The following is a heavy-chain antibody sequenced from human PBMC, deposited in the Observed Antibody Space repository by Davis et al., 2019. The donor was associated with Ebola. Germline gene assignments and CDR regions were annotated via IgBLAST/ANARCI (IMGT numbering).Heavy chain of an antibody. CDR3: AIWSDSFDI. V-gene: IGHV1-69*13. CDR1: GGTFSSYA. CDR2: IIPIIGTA. Sequence: SVQVSCKAPGGTFSSYAISWVRQAPGQGLEWMGGIIPIIGTANYAQKFQGRVTITADGSTSTAYMELSSLRSEDTAVYYCAIWSDSFDIWGQGTMVTVSS. J-gene: IGHJ3*02. D-gene: IGHD3-10*01.